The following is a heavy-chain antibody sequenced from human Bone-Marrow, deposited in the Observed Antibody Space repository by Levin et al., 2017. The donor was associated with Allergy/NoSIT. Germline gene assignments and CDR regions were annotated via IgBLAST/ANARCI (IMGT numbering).Heavy chain of an antibody. CDR3: ARGYSSGWYEMDY. D-gene: IGHD6-19*01. J-gene: IGHJ4*02. Sequence: GGSLRLSCAASGFTFSSYSMNWVRQAPGKGLEWVSYISSSSSTIYYADSVKGRFTISRDNAKNSLYLQVNSLRAEDTAVYYCARGYSSGWYEMDYWGQGTLVTVSS. V-gene: IGHV3-48*01. CDR1: GFTFSSYS. CDR2: ISSSSSTI.